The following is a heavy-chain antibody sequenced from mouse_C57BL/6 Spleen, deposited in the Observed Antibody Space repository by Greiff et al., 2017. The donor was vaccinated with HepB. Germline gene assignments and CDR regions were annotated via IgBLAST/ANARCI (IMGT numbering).Heavy chain of an antibody. CDR2: ILPGSGST. CDR1: GYTFTGYW. Sequence: LVESGAELMKPGASVKLSCKATGYTFTGYWIEWVKQRPGHGLEWIGEILPGSGSTNYNDKFKGKATFTADTSSNTAYMQLSSLTTEDSAIYYCARRGLRLFAYWGQGTLVTVSA. V-gene: IGHV1-9*01. J-gene: IGHJ3*01. D-gene: IGHD2-4*01. CDR3: ARRGLRLFAY.